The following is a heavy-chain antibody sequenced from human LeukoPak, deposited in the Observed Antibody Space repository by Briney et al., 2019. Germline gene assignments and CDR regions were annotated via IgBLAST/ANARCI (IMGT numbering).Heavy chain of an antibody. CDR2: IYYSGGT. D-gene: IGHD3-10*01. V-gene: IGHV4-59*01. CDR3: ARDRGRRGWFDP. CDR1: GGSIISYY. J-gene: IGHJ5*02. Sequence: SETLSLTCTVSGGSIISYYWSWIRQPPGKGLEWIGYIYYSGGTNYNPSLKSRVTISVDTSKNQFSLKLSSVTAADTAVYYCARDRGRRGWFDPWGQGTLVTVSS.